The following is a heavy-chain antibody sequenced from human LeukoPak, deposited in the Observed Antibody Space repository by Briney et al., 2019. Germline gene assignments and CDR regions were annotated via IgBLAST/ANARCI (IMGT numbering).Heavy chain of an antibody. CDR3: ARGHYYDSSGLLLYY. V-gene: IGHV3-33*08. Sequence: GGSLRLSCAASGFTFSSYAMSWVRQAPGKGLEWVAVIWYDGSNKYYADSVKGRFTISRDNSKNTLYLQMNSLRAEDTAVYYCARGHYYDSSGLLLYYWGQGTLVTVSS. CDR1: GFTFSSYA. J-gene: IGHJ4*02. D-gene: IGHD3-22*01. CDR2: IWYDGSNK.